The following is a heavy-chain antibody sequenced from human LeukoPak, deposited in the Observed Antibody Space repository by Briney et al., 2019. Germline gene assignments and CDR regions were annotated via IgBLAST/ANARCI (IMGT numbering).Heavy chain of an antibody. D-gene: IGHD3-22*01. CDR2: IWYDGSNK. Sequence: PGGSLRLSCAASGFTFSSYGMHWVRQAPGKGLEWVAVIWYDGSNKYYADSVKGRFTISRDNSKNTVYLQMNSLRAEDTAVYYCARGSFVLGMIVVVITHFDYWGQGTLVTVSS. J-gene: IGHJ4*02. CDR3: ARGSFVLGMIVVVITHFDY. CDR1: GFTFSSYG. V-gene: IGHV3-33*01.